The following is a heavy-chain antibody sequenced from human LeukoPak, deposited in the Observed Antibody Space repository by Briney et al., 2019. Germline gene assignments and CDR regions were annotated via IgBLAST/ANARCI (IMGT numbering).Heavy chain of an antibody. CDR3: ARKDYGSGSYYYFDY. D-gene: IGHD3-10*01. V-gene: IGHV1-18*01. CDR1: GYTFTSYG. CDR2: ISAYNGNT. Sequence: ASVKVSCKASGYTFTSYGISWVRQAPGQGLEWMGWISAYNGNTNYAHKLQGRVTMTTDTSTSTAYMELRSLGSDDTAVYYCARKDYGSGSYYYFDYWGQGTLVTVSS. J-gene: IGHJ4*02.